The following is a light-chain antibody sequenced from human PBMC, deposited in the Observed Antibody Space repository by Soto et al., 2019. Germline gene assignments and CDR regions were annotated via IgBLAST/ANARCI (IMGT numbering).Light chain of an antibody. J-gene: IGKJ1*01. V-gene: IGKV1-5*01. CDR3: QQYNSYSPWT. CDR1: QSISSW. CDR2: DAS. Sequence: DIQMTQSPTTLSASVGDTVSITCRASQSISSWLAWYQQKPGKAPKLLIYDASSLESGVPSRFSGSGSGTEFTLTISSLQPDDFVTYYCQQYNSYSPWTFGQGTKVDIK.